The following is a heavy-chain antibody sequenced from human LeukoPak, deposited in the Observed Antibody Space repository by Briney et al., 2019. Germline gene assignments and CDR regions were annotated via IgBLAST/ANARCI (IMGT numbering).Heavy chain of an antibody. V-gene: IGHV3-30-3*01. J-gene: IGHJ6*02. CDR1: GFTFSSYA. Sequence: GGSLRLSCAASGFTFSSYAMHWVRQAPGKGLEWVAVISYDGSNKYYADSVKGRSTISRDNSKNTLYLQMNSLRAEDTAVYYCAREYDFWSGYLIYYYYYGMDVWGQGTTVTVSS. CDR2: ISYDGSNK. CDR3: AREYDFWSGYLIYYYYYGMDV. D-gene: IGHD3-3*01.